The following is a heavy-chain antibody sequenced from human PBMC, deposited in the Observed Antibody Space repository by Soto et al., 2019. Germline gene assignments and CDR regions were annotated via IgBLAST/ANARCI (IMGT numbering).Heavy chain of an antibody. CDR2: IYYSGST. CDR3: ARAQFNILTGYHIDY. V-gene: IGHV4-59*01. CDR1: GGSISSYY. D-gene: IGHD3-9*01. J-gene: IGHJ4*02. Sequence: PSGTLSLTCTVSGGSISSYYWSWIRQPPGEGLEWIGSIYYSGSTNYNPSLKSRVTISVDTSKNQFSLKLRSVTTADTAVYYCARAQFNILTGYHIDYWGQGTLVTVSS.